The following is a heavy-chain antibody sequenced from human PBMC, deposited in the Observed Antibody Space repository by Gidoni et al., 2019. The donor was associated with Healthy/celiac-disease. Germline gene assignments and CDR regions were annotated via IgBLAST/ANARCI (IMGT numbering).Heavy chain of an antibody. V-gene: IGHV3-23*01. CDR1: GFTFSSYA. CDR3: AKDSVVPAAMGTLIAFDI. Sequence: EVQLLESGGGLVQPGGSLRLSCAASGFTFSSYAMSWVRQAPGKGLEWVSAISGSGGSTYYADSVKGRFTISRDNSKNTLYLQMNSLRAEDTAVYYCAKDSVVPAAMGTLIAFDIWGQGTMVTVSS. J-gene: IGHJ3*02. CDR2: ISGSGGST. D-gene: IGHD2-2*01.